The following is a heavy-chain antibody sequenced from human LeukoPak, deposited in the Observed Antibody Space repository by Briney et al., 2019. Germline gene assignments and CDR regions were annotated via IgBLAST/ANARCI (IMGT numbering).Heavy chain of an antibody. CDR3: AKDMRTDAAGTLDY. V-gene: IGHV3-9*01. CDR1: GFTFDDYA. CDR2: ISWNSGRI. D-gene: IGHD6-13*01. J-gene: IGHJ4*02. Sequence: PGGSLRLSCAASGFTFDDYAMHWVRQAPGKGVEWVSGISWNSGRIGYGDSVKGRFTISRDNAKNSLYLQMNSLRAEDTALYYCAKDMRTDAAGTLDYWGQGTLVTVSS.